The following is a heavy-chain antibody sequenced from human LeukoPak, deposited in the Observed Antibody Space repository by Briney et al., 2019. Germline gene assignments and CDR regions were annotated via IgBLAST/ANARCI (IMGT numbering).Heavy chain of an antibody. CDR2: ISYDGSNK. CDR3: VSDYDDSPSYYYGMDV. V-gene: IGHV3-30*04. D-gene: IGHD4-17*01. J-gene: IGHJ6*04. Sequence: GGSLRLSCAASGFTFSIYAMHWVRQAPGKGLEWVTVISYDGSNKYYADSVKGRFTISRDNSKNTLYLQMNSLRAEDTAVYYCVSDYDDSPSYYYGMDVWGKGTTVTVSS. CDR1: GFTFSIYA.